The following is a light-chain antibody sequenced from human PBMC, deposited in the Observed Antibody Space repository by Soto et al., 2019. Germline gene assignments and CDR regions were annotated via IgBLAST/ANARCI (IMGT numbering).Light chain of an antibody. V-gene: IGKV1-9*01. Sequence: DIHLTHPPSFRSASVEDKVTITSRASQGFTNNLAWFQQKPGKAPNLLIHSGSTLQSGVPSRFSGSGSGTEFTLTISSLQPEDLATYYCQHLNSYPITFGQGTRLEIK. CDR1: QGFTNN. CDR2: SGS. J-gene: IGKJ5*01. CDR3: QHLNSYPIT.